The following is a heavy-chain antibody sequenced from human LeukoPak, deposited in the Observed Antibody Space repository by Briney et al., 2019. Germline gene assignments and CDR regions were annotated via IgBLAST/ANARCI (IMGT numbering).Heavy chain of an antibody. CDR3: ARDRDADYGDYGGYY. Sequence: ASVKVSCKASGYTFTSYGISWVRQAPGQGLEWMGWISAYNGNTNYAQKFQGRVTITADKSTSTAYMELSSLRSEDTAVYYCARDRDADYGDYGGYYWGQGTLVTVSS. CDR1: GYTFTSYG. D-gene: IGHD4-17*01. J-gene: IGHJ4*02. V-gene: IGHV1-18*01. CDR2: ISAYNGNT.